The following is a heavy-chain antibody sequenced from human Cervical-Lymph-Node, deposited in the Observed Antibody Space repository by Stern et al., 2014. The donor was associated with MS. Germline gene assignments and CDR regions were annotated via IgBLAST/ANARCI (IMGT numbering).Heavy chain of an antibody. J-gene: IGHJ4*02. V-gene: IGHV1-18*01. Sequence: QVQLVQSGAEGGKPGASVKVSCKASGYTFSNYGISWVRQAPGQGLEWMGWISAYNLNTNYAQKLQGRVTMTTDTSTNTAYMELKSLRFDDTAVYYCARAPSTSPPYLDYWGQGTLVTVSS. CDR1: GYTFSNYG. CDR3: ARAPSTSPPYLDY. D-gene: IGHD6-6*01. CDR2: ISAYNLNT.